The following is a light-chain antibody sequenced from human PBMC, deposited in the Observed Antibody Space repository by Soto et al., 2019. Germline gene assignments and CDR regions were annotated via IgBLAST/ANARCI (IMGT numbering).Light chain of an antibody. CDR3: QPDNSYPLT. V-gene: IGKV1-5*03. CDR2: KAS. Sequence: DIQMTQSPSTLSASVGDRVTITCRASQSISSWLAWYQQKPGKAPNLLIYKASSLESGVPSRFSGSGSGTEFTLTISSLQPDDFANYYYQPDNSYPLTFGGGTKVEIK. J-gene: IGKJ4*01. CDR1: QSISSW.